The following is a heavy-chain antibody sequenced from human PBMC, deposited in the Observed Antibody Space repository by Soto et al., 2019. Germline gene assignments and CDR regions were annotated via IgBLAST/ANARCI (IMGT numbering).Heavy chain of an antibody. CDR3: ARDKYCTNGVCPPNYYYYGMDV. J-gene: IGHJ6*02. CDR1: GGTFSSYA. CDR2: IIPILGIA. D-gene: IGHD2-8*01. Sequence: ASVKVSCKASGGTFSSYAISWVRQAPGQGLEWMGGIIPILGIANYAEKFQGRVTSTADKSTSTAYMELSSLRSEDTAVYYCARDKYCTNGVCPPNYYYYGMDVWGQGTTVTVSS. V-gene: IGHV1-69*10.